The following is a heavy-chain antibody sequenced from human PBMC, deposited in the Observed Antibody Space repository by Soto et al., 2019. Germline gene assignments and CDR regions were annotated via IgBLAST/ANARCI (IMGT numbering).Heavy chain of an antibody. V-gene: IGHV4-39*01. CDR2: IHYSGST. J-gene: IGHJ4*02. CDR1: GDSIGTTHSY. Sequence: SETLSLTCTVSGDSIGTTHSYWAWIRQSPGKGLEWIGNIHYSGSTYYMPSLRSRVTLSVDTSKNQFSLRLTSVTAADTAVYYCARATSFSSSWYYFDYWGQGTLVTVSS. CDR3: ARATSFSSSWYYFDY. D-gene: IGHD6-13*01.